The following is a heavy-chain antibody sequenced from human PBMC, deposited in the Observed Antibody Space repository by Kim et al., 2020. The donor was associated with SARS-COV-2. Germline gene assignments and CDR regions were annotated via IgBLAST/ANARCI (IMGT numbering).Heavy chain of an antibody. V-gene: IGHV3-23*01. D-gene: IGHD4-17*01. Sequence: GGSLRLSCAASGFTFKTYAISWVRQAPGKGLEWVSVVCGRGDSTSYADSVKGRFTISRDNAKSTLYLQMNSLRAEDTAIYYCARDHYGGLENWGQGGMVTVSS. J-gene: IGHJ3*02. CDR3: ARDHYGGLEN. CDR1: GFTFKTYA. CDR2: VCGRGDST.